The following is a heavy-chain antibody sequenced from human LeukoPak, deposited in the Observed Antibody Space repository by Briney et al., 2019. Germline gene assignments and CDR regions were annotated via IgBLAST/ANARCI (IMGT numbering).Heavy chain of an antibody. CDR3: ARVASFRFYFDY. CDR2: INSRSNYI. Sequence: GGSLRLSCTTSGFTFSDYSVNWVRQAPGKGLEWDSSINSRSNYIFYADSVKGRFTVSRDNAKNSLYLQMNSLRAEDTAVYFRARVASFRFYFDYWGQGALVTVSS. CDR1: GFTFSDYS. D-gene: IGHD2/OR15-2a*01. V-gene: IGHV3-21*04. J-gene: IGHJ4*02.